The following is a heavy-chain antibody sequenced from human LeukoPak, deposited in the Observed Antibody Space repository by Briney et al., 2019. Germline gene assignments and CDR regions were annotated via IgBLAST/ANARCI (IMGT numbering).Heavy chain of an antibody. D-gene: IGHD3-10*01. V-gene: IGHV6-1*01. Sequence: SQTLSLSCAISGDSASSNDAAWNWIRQSPSRGLEWLGRTFYRSKWYYDSAVSVKSRITINPDTSKNQCSLQLNSVTPEDTAVYYCARENTLVRGTRNPFDYWGRGTLVTVSS. CDR1: GDSASSNDAA. J-gene: IGHJ4*02. CDR3: ARENTLVRGTRNPFDY. CDR2: TFYRSKWYY.